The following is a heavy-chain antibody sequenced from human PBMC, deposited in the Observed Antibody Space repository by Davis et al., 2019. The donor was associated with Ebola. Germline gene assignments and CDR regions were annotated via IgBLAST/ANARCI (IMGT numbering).Heavy chain of an antibody. CDR1: GFTFSDFS. D-gene: IGHD3-16*02. CDR2: ITTGSNAI. V-gene: IGHV3-48*02. CDR3: ARDYIVAFDL. Sequence: PGGSLRLSCAASGFTFSDFSMNWVRQSPGEALEWISYITTGSNAIHYADSVKGRFTVSRDNVKNSLFLQMNSLRDEDSAVYYCARDYIVAFDLWGQGAQVTVSS. J-gene: IGHJ5*02.